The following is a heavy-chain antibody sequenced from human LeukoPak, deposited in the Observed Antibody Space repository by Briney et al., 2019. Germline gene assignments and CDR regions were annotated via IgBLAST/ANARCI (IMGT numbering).Heavy chain of an antibody. J-gene: IGHJ4*02. V-gene: IGHV3-30*01. D-gene: IGHD3-3*01. CDR2: ISYDGSNK. CDR3: ARDPPYDFWSGYWDRGLGY. Sequence: GRSLRLSCAASGFTFSSYAMHWVRQAPGKGLEWVAVISYDGSNKYYADSVKGRFTISRDNSKNTLYLQMNSLRAEDTAVYYCARDPPYDFWSGYWDRGLGYWGQGTLVTVSS. CDR1: GFTFSSYA.